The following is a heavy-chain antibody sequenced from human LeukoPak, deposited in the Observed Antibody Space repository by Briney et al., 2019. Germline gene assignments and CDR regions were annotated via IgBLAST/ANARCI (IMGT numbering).Heavy chain of an antibody. Sequence: PSETLSLTCTVSGDSISSSSYYWGWIRQPPGKGLEWIGSIYYSGSTYYNPSLKSRVTISVDTSKNQFSLKLSSVTAADTAVYYCGRIVLMVYSTGYFDYWGQGTLVTVSS. D-gene: IGHD2-8*01. CDR1: GDSISSSSYY. CDR2: IYYSGST. J-gene: IGHJ4*02. CDR3: GRIVLMVYSTGYFDY. V-gene: IGHV4-39*07.